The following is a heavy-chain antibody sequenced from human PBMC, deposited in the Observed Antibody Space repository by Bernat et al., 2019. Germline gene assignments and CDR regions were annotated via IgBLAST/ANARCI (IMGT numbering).Heavy chain of an antibody. Sequence: QVQLQESGPGLVKPSQTLSLTCTVSGGSISSGGYYWSWLRQHPGKGLEWIGYIYYSESTYYNPSLKSRVTITVDTSKNQFSLKLSSVTAADTTVYYCAGGAVAVAGTFDYWGQGTLVTVSS. D-gene: IGHD6-19*01. V-gene: IGHV4-31*03. CDR1: GGSISSGGYY. CDR2: IYYSEST. J-gene: IGHJ4*02. CDR3: AGGAVAVAGTFDY.